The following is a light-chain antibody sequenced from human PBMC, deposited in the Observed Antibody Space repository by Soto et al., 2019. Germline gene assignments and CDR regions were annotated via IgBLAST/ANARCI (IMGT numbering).Light chain of an antibody. V-gene: IGKV3-11*01. CDR3: QQRSNWPPLT. Sequence: EIVLTQSPATLSLSPGERATLSCRASQSVSSYLAWYQQKPGQAPRLLIYDASNRATGIPARFSGSGSGTDFTLTISSLEPQAFAVYSCQQRSNWPPLTFGPGTKVDIK. J-gene: IGKJ3*01. CDR1: QSVSSY. CDR2: DAS.